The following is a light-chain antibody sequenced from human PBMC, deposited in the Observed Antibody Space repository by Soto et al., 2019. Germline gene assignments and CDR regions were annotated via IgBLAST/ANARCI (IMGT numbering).Light chain of an antibody. V-gene: IGLV1-40*01. CDR3: QSSDSSLSGSV. Sequence: QSVLTQPPSVSGAPGQRVTISCTGSSSYIGAGYDVHWYQQLPGTAPKLLIYGNSNRPSGVPDRFSGSKSGTSASLAITGLQAEDEADYYCQSSDSSLSGSVFGGGTKLTVL. CDR2: GNS. J-gene: IGLJ3*02. CDR1: SSYIGAGYD.